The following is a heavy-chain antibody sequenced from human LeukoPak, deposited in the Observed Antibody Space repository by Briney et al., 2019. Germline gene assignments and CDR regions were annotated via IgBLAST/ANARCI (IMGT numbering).Heavy chain of an antibody. CDR1: GFTFSSYS. CDR3: ARHVVAVGFDY. J-gene: IGHJ4*02. CDR2: ITSSSSYI. D-gene: IGHD3-22*01. Sequence: PGGSLRLSCAASGFTFSSYSMNWVRQAPGKGLEWVSSITSSSSYIYYADSVKGRFTISRDNAKNSLYPQMNSLRAEDTAVYYCARHVVAVGFDYWGQGTLVTVSS. V-gene: IGHV3-21*01.